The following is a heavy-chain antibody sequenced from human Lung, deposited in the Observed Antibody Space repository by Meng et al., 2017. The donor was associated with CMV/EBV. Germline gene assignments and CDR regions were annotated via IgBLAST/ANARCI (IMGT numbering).Heavy chain of an antibody. CDR2: LHSDGFT. D-gene: IGHD3-22*01. CDR1: GFTVSSNY. V-gene: IGHV3-66*02. Sequence: GESXKISCAASGFTVSSNYMSWVRQAPGKGLEWISVLHSDGFTKYADSVKGRFTISRDNPKNTLYLEMSSLRTEDTAVYYCARGILGGYYDSRGYVTDFWXQGTXVTVSS. J-gene: IGHJ4*02. CDR3: ARGILGGYYDSRGYVTDF.